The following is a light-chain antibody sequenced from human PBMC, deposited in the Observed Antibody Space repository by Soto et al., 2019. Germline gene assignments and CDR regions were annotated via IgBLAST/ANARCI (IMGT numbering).Light chain of an antibody. V-gene: IGKV1-16*01. J-gene: IGKJ5*01. CDR3: QQYNSYPIT. CDR2: GAS. CDR1: QDISNH. Sequence: DIQMTQSPSSLSASAGDRVTITCRASQDISNHLAWFHQKPGKAPKSLIYGASSLQSGVPSRFSGSGSGTDFTLTISSLQLEDFATYYCQQYNSYPITFGQGTRLDVK.